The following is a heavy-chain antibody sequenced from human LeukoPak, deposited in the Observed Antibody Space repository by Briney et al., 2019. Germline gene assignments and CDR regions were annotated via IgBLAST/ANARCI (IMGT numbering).Heavy chain of an antibody. CDR2: ISSSGSTI. Sequence: GGSLRLSCAASGFTFSSYEMNWVRQAPGKGLEWVSYISSSGSTIYYADSVKGRFTISRDNAKNSLDLQMNSLRVEDTAIYYCVKVAKYYYGPETYYFFEHWGQGTPVTASS. CDR1: GFTFSSYE. V-gene: IGHV3-48*03. J-gene: IGHJ4*02. CDR3: VKVAKYYYGPETYYFFEH. D-gene: IGHD3-10*01.